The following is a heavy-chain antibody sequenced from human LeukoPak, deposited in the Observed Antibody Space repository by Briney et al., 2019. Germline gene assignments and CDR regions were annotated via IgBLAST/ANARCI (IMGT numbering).Heavy chain of an antibody. Sequence: ASVKVSCKASGGTFSSYAISWVRQAPGQGLEWMGGIIPIFGTANYAQKFQGRVTITADESTSTAYMELSSLRSEDTAVHYCARGSIAAPSPDYWGQGTLVTVSS. CDR3: ARGSIAAPSPDY. D-gene: IGHD6-6*01. V-gene: IGHV1-69*13. CDR2: IIPIFGTA. J-gene: IGHJ4*02. CDR1: GGTFSSYA.